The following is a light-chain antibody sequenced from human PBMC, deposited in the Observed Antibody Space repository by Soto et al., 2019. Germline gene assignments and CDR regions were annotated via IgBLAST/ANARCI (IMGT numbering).Light chain of an antibody. Sequence: EIVLTQSPGTLSLSPGERATLSCRASQSVSSNFLAWYRQKPGQARRLLIHGASNRATGLTDRCSGSGSGTDFTLTISRLEPEDFAVYYCQQYGGSPRTFGQGTKVEIK. CDR2: GAS. CDR1: QSVSSNF. V-gene: IGKV3-20*01. J-gene: IGKJ1*01. CDR3: QQYGGSPRT.